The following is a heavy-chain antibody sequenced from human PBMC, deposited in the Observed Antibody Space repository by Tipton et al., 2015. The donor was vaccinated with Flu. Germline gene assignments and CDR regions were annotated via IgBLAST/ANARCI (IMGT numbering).Heavy chain of an antibody. CDR1: GFTFSSFW. CDR2: IKQDGSQK. Sequence: SLRFSCAASGFTFSSFWMNWVRQAPGKGLEWVANIKQDGSQKYYVDSLKGRFTISRDNAKNSLYLQMNSLRAEDTAVYYCARDPYSSSWADYWGQGTLVTVSS. J-gene: IGHJ4*02. V-gene: IGHV3-7*01. CDR3: ARDPYSSSWADY. D-gene: IGHD6-13*01.